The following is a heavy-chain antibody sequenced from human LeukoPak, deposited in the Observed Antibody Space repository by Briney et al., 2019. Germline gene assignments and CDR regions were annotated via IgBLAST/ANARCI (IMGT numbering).Heavy chain of an antibody. D-gene: IGHD3-3*01. V-gene: IGHV4-39*07. CDR1: GGSISSSSYY. CDR2: IYYSGST. J-gene: IGHJ3*02. Sequence: SETLSLTCTVSGGSISSSSYYWGWIRQPPGKGLEWIGSIYYSGSTYYNPSLRSRVTISVDTSKNQFSLKLSSVTAADTAVYYCARGDPDISFGVVGEAFDIWGQGTMVTVSS. CDR3: ARGDPDISFGVVGEAFDI.